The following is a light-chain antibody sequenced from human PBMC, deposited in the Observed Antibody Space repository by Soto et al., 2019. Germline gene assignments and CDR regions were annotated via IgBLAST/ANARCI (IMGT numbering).Light chain of an antibody. CDR3: AAWDDTLNGPV. CDR1: SSNIGSNS. CDR2: GSN. Sequence: VLTQPPPASGTPGQRVSISCSGSSSNIGSNSVTWYQQFLGKAPKLLIYGSNQRPSGVPDRFSGSKSGTSASLAISGLQSEDESDYYCAAWDDTLNGPVFGGGTQLTV. J-gene: IGLJ2*01. V-gene: IGLV1-44*01.